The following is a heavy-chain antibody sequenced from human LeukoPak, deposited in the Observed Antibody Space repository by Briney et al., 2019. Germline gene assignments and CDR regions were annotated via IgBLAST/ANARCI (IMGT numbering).Heavy chain of an antibody. CDR1: GYSISSGYY. CDR3: AREEDYYGSGSYPLDAFDI. V-gene: IGHV4-38-2*02. CDR2: IYHSGST. Sequence: SETLSLTCTVSGYSISSGYYWGWIRQPPGKGLEWIGSIYHSGSTYYNPSLKSRVTISVDTSKNQFSLKLSSVTAADTAVYYCAREEDYYGSGSYPLDAFDIWGQGTMVTVSS. J-gene: IGHJ3*02. D-gene: IGHD3-10*01.